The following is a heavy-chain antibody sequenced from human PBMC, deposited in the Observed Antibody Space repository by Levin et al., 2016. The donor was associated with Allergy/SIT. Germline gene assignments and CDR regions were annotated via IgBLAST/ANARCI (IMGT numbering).Heavy chain of an antibody. J-gene: IGHJ5*02. V-gene: IGHV1-69*13. CDR2: IIPIFGTA. CDR1: GGTFSSYA. Sequence: SVKVSCKASGGTFSSYAISWVRQAPGQGLEWMGGIIPIFGTANYAQKFQGRVTITADESTSTAYMELSSLRSEDTAVYYCARERPIAVAGTDNWFDPWGQGTLVTVSS. D-gene: IGHD6-19*01. CDR3: ARERPIAVAGTDNWFDP.